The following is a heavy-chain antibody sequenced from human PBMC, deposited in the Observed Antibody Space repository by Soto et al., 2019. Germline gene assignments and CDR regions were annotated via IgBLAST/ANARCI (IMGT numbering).Heavy chain of an antibody. CDR3: AKDRGGYGYYFDY. D-gene: IGHD3-16*01. Sequence: GGSLRLSCASSGFPFSSYGMHWVRQAPGKGLEWVAVISYDGSNKYYADSVKGRFTISRDNSKNTLYLQMNSLRAEDTAVYYCAKDRGGYGYYFDYWGQGTLVTVSS. V-gene: IGHV3-30*18. CDR1: GFPFSSYG. CDR2: ISYDGSNK. J-gene: IGHJ4*02.